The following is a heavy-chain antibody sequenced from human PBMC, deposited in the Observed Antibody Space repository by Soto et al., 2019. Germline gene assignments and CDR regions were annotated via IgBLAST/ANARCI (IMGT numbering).Heavy chain of an antibody. CDR2: ISSSGSYI. V-gene: IGHV3-11*04. D-gene: IGHD4-17*01. J-gene: IGHJ6*02. Sequence: QVQLVESGGGLVKPGGSLRLSCAASGFTFSDYYMSWIRQAPGKGLEWVSYISSSGSYIYYADSVKGRFTISRDNAKSSLYLEMNSLRAEDTAVYYCARDLVDSGADYFYYYGMDVWGQGTTVTVSS. CDR1: GFTFSDYY. CDR3: ARDLVDSGADYFYYYGMDV.